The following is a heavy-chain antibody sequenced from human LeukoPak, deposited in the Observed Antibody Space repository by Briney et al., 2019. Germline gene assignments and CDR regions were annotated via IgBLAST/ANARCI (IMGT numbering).Heavy chain of an antibody. Sequence: SETLSLTCAVSGGSISSYYWSWIRQPPGKGQEWIGYIHYSGSTNYNPSLKSRVTISVDTSKNQFSLKLSSVTAADTAVYYCARARYHTEMTYFRTVYYFDYWGQGTLVTVSS. V-gene: IGHV4-59*01. CDR3: ARARYHTEMTYFRTVYYFDY. CDR1: GGSISSYY. CDR2: IHYSGST. J-gene: IGHJ4*02. D-gene: IGHD2-8*01.